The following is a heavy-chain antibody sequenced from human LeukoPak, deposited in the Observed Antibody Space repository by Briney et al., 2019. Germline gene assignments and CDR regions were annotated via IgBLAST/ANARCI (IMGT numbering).Heavy chain of an antibody. Sequence: ASVKVSCKASGYTFTNYAIHWVRQAPGQRLEWMGWINAGNGNTKYSQKFQGRVTITRDTSASTAYMELSSLRSEDTAVYYCAREGGSSGWYVTYYFDYWGQGTLVTVSS. J-gene: IGHJ4*02. CDR2: INAGNGNT. CDR1: GYTFTNYA. V-gene: IGHV1-3*01. CDR3: AREGGSSGWYVTYYFDY. D-gene: IGHD6-19*01.